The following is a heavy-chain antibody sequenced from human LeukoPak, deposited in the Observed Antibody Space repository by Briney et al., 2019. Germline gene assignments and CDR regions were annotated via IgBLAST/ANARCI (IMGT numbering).Heavy chain of an antibody. V-gene: IGHV3-30*18. J-gene: IGHJ4*02. Sequence: GGSLRLSCAASGFTFSSYGMHWVRQAPGKGLEWVAVISYDGSNKYYADSVKGRFTISRDNSKNTLYLQMNSLRAEDTAVYYCAKFQYTTMTTGNYWGQGTLVTVSS. CDR1: GFTFSSYG. CDR3: AKFQYTTMTTGNY. D-gene: IGHD4-17*01. CDR2: ISYDGSNK.